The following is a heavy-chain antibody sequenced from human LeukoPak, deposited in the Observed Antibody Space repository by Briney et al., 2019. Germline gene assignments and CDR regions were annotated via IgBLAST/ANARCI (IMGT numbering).Heavy chain of an antibody. CDR1: GFTFGDYY. CDR2: ISSSSSYT. D-gene: IGHD3-10*01. Sequence: GGSLRLSCAASGFTFGDYYMSWIRQAPGKGLEWVSYISSSSSYTKYADSVKGRFTISRDNAKNSLYLQMNSLRAEDTAVYYCARVHYYGSGKPFDYWGQGTLVTVSS. CDR3: ARVHYYGSGKPFDY. V-gene: IGHV3-11*03. J-gene: IGHJ4*02.